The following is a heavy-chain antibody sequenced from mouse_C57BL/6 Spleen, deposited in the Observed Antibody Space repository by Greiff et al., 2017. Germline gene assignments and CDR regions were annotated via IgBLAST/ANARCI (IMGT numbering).Heavy chain of an antibody. CDR1: GYTFTDYY. D-gene: IGHD1-1*01. CDR2: INPYNGGT. J-gene: IGHJ2*01. V-gene: IGHV1-19*01. CDR3: ARRITTVVATDY. Sequence: EVQLQQSGPVLVKPGASVKMSCKASGYTFTDYYMNWVKQSHGKSLEWIGVINPYNGGTSYNQKFKGKATLTVDKSSSTAYMELNSLTSEDSAFYYCARRITTVVATDYWGQSTTLTVSS.